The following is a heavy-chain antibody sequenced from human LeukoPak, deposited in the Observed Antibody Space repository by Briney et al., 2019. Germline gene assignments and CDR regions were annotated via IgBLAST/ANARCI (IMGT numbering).Heavy chain of an antibody. CDR3: AAGTRGWFDP. Sequence: PSETLSLTCTVSGYSIGSGYYWGWIRQPPGKGLEWIGSIYHSGSTYYNPSLKSRVTISVDTSKNQFSLKLSSVTAADTAVYYAAAGTRGWFDPWGQGTLVTVSS. CDR1: GYSIGSGYY. CDR2: IYHSGST. D-gene: IGHD6-13*01. J-gene: IGHJ5*02. V-gene: IGHV4-38-2*02.